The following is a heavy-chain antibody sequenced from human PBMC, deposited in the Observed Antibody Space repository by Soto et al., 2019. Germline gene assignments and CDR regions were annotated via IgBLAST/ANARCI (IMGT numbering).Heavy chain of an antibody. J-gene: IGHJ4*02. Sequence: SGPTLVNPTQTLTLTCTFSGFSLRTIGVGVGWIRQPPGKAPEWLALIYWNDDKRYSPSLKSRLTITKDTSKNQVVLTMTDMDPVDTGTYYCAQRLGSRGSFDYWGQGSLVTVSS. CDR2: IYWNDDK. V-gene: IGHV2-5*01. CDR3: AQRLGSRGSFDY. CDR1: GFSLRTIGVG. D-gene: IGHD6-25*01.